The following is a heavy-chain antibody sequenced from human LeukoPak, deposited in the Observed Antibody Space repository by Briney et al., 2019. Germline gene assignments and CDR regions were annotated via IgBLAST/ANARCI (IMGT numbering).Heavy chain of an antibody. D-gene: IGHD2-15*01. CDR2: INPNSGGT. CDR1: GYTFTGYY. V-gene: IGHV1-2*02. J-gene: IGHJ4*02. CDR3: AREDCSGGSCYSAFDY. Sequence: ASVKVSCKASGYTFTGYYMHWVRQAPGQRLEWMGWINPNSGGTNYAQKFQGRVTMTRDTSISTAYMELSRLRSDDTAVYYCAREDCSGGSCYSAFDYWGQGTPVTVSS.